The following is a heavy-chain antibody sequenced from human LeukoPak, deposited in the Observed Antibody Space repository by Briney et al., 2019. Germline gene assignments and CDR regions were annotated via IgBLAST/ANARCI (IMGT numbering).Heavy chain of an antibody. J-gene: IGHJ4*02. CDR2: IWYDGSNK. CDR1: GFTFSSFG. CDR3: ARLQPYFYDSSGYSDY. Sequence: GGSLRLSCAPSGFTFSSFGMHWVRQAPGKGLEWVAVIWYDGSNKYYADSVKGRFTISRDNSKSTLYLQMNSLRAEDTAVYYCARLQPYFYDSSGYSDYWGQGTLVTVSS. V-gene: IGHV3-33*01. D-gene: IGHD3-22*01.